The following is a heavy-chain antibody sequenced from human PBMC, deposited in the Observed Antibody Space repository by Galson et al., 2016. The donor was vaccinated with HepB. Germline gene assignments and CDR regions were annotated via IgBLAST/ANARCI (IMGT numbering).Heavy chain of an antibody. CDR1: GFTFSRYG. J-gene: IGHJ3*01. V-gene: IGHV3-30*03. Sequence: SLRLSCAASGFTFSRYGIHWVRQAQGKGLEWVAVISYDGSYKFYADSVRGRFTISRDNSEDTVYLQMNSLRAEDTAVYYCVGDPPASGFAFAVWGQGSMVTVSS. CDR3: VGDPPASGFAFAV. CDR2: ISYDGSYK. D-gene: IGHD6-25*01.